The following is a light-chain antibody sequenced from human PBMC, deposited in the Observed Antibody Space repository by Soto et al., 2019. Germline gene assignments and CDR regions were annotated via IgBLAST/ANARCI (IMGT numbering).Light chain of an antibody. CDR1: SSNIGAGYD. Sequence: QSVLTQPPSVSGAPGQTVTISCSGSSSNIGAGYDVHWYQQLPGTVPKLVIYGNNNRPSGVPDRFSGSKSGTSASLAITGLQAEDEADYYCQSYDSSLSGYVVFGGGTKLTVL. CDR3: QSYDSSLSGYVV. V-gene: IGLV1-40*01. CDR2: GNN. J-gene: IGLJ2*01.